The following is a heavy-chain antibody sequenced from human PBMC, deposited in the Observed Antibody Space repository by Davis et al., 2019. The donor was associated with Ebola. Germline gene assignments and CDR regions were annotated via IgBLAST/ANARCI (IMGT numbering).Heavy chain of an antibody. D-gene: IGHD2-15*01. J-gene: IGHJ6*02. V-gene: IGHV4-38-2*02. Sequence: PGGSLRLSCTVSGYSISSGYYWGWIRQPPGKGLEWIGSIYHSGSTYYNPSLKSRVTISVDRSKNQFSLKLSSVTAADTAVYYCARYCSGGSCYGGMDVWGQGTTVTVSS. CDR2: IYHSGST. CDR3: ARYCSGGSCYGGMDV. CDR1: GYSISSGYY.